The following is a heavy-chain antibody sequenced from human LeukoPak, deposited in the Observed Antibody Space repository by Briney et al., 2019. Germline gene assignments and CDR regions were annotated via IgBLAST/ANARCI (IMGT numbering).Heavy chain of an antibody. Sequence: SQTLSLTCAVSGGSISSDGYSWSWIRQPPGKGLEWIGYIYHSGSTYYNPSLKSRVTISVDTSKNQFSLKLSSMTAADTAVYYCASDKGYSNNYFDYWGQGTLVTVSS. CDR2: IYHSGST. CDR1: GGSISSDGYS. J-gene: IGHJ4*02. CDR3: ASDKGYSNNYFDY. D-gene: IGHD6-13*01. V-gene: IGHV4-30-2*01.